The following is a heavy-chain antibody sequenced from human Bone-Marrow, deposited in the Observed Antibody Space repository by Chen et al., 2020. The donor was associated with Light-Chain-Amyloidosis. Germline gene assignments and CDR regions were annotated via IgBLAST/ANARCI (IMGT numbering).Heavy chain of an antibody. V-gene: IGHV3-74*01. Sequence: DVQLVESGGGLIQPGESLRLSCAASGFTFSDYYMHWVRQGPGKGLVWVSRSNGDGTDIKYADSVRGRFTISRDSAKNTVYLQMNSLRAEDTAVYNCARSVSGTFDYWGQGALVTVSS. J-gene: IGHJ4*02. D-gene: IGHD1-1*01. CDR1: GFTFSDYY. CDR2: SNGDGTDI. CDR3: ARSVSGTFDY.